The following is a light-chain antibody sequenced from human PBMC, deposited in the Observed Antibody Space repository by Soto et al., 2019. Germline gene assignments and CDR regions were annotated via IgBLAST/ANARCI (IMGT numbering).Light chain of an antibody. J-gene: IGLJ1*01. Sequence: QSVLTQPPSASGSPGQSVTISCTGTSSDVGAYDYVSWFQQHPGKAPKLMIYEVTKRPSGVPDRFSGSKSGNTASLTVSGLQAEDEADYYCSSYAGSNNFVFGTGTKLTVL. CDR1: SSDVGAYDY. CDR3: SSYAGSNNFV. CDR2: EVT. V-gene: IGLV2-8*01.